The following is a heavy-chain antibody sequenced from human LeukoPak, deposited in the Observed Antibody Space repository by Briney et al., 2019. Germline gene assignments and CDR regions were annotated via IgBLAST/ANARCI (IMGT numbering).Heavy chain of an antibody. D-gene: IGHD6-19*01. CDR1: GGSISSSSYY. J-gene: IGHJ4*02. Sequence: PSETLSLTCTVSGGSISSSSYYWGWIRQPPGKGLEWIGSIYYSGSTYYNPSPKSRVTISVDTSKNQFSLKLSSVTAADTAVYYCARYARAGYSSGWYYFDYWGQGTLVTVSS. V-gene: IGHV4-39*01. CDR2: IYYSGST. CDR3: ARYARAGYSSGWYYFDY.